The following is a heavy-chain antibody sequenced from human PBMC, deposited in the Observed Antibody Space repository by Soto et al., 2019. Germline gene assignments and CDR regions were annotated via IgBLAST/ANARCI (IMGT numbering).Heavy chain of an antibody. CDR3: ARVFCSSTSCSWGYYYYGMDV. V-gene: IGHV1-69*13. CDR1: GGTFSSHS. Sequence: SVKVSCKSSGGTFSSHSINWVRQAPGQGLEWMGGIIPIFGPANFAKNFQGRVTITADESTTTAYMELSSLTSDDTAVYYCARVFCSSTSCSWGYYYYGMDVWGQGTTVTVS. CDR2: IIPIFGPA. D-gene: IGHD2-2*01. J-gene: IGHJ6*02.